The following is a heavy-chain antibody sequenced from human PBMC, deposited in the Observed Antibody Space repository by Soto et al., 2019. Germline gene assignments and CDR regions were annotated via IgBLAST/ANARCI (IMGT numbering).Heavy chain of an antibody. CDR1: GGSSSGYY. Sequence: SETLSLTCAVYGGSSSGYYWSWIRQPPGKGLEWIGEINPRGVSNYNPSLKSRLSVSVDTSKNQFYLRLNSVSAADTAVYYCARLRGAVAGMATFDYWGQGTLVTVSS. V-gene: IGHV4-34*01. D-gene: IGHD6-19*01. CDR3: ARLRGAVAGMATFDY. CDR2: INPRGVS. J-gene: IGHJ4*02.